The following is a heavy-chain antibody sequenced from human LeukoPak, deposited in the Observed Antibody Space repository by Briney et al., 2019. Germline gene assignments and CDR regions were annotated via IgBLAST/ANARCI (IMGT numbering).Heavy chain of an antibody. D-gene: IGHD3-10*02. CDR1: GFTFSRYE. CDR3: AELGITMIGGV. CDR2: ISSSCSTI. V-gene: IGHV3-48*03. J-gene: IGHJ6*04. Sequence: GGSLRLSCAASGFTFSRYEKNWVRQAPGEGREGVSYISSSCSTIYYADPVKGRFTIPRDNAKNSLYLQMNSLRAEDTAVYYCAELGITMIGGVWGKGTTVTISS.